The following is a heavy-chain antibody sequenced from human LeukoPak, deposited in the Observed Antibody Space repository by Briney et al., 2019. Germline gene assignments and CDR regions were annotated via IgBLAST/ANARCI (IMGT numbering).Heavy chain of an antibody. CDR3: ARVVVGSPPRAFDI. CDR2: INSGGSST. V-gene: IGHV3-74*01. J-gene: IGHJ3*02. D-gene: IGHD2-15*01. CDR1: GFTFSSDW. Sequence: GGSLRLSCAASGFTFSSDWIHWVRQAPGGGVWWVSVINSGGSSTSNADFVKGRFTITRDNAKNTLLLQMNSLRDEATAVYYCARVVVGSPPRAFDIWGQGTMVTVSS.